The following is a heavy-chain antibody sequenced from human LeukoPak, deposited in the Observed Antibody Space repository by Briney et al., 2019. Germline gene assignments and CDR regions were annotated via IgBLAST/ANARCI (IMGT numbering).Heavy chain of an antibody. CDR3: GKGVTYYYDTSGYYLDY. J-gene: IGHJ4*02. CDR2: ISSSGGDT. Sequence: GGSLRLSCAASGFTFISFAVHWVRQAPGKGLEYVSAISSSGGDTSYADSVKGRFTISRDNSKNTLYLQMSSLRAEDTAGYYCGKGVTYYYDTSGYYLDYWGQGTLVSVSS. CDR1: GFTFISFA. V-gene: IGHV3-64D*06. D-gene: IGHD3-22*01.